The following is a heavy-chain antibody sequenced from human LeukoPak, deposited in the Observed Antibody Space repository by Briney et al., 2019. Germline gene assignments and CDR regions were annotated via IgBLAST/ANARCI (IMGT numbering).Heavy chain of an antibody. V-gene: IGHV4-59*05. J-gene: IGHJ4*02. CDR1: GFTFSSYSMN. CDR3: STTSRGWYGVGDY. CDR2: IYYSETT. Sequence: GSLRLSCAASGFTFSSYSMNWVRQAPGKGLEWIGSIYYSETTNYNPSLKSRVTISKDTSKNHFSLKLSSVTAADTALYYCSTTSRGWYGVGDYWGQGTLVNVSS. D-gene: IGHD6-19*01.